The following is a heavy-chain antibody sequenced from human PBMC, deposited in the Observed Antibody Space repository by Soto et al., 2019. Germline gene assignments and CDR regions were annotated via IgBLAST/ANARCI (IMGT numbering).Heavy chain of an antibody. D-gene: IGHD6-19*01. CDR2: INSDGRTT. V-gene: IGHV3-74*01. J-gene: IGHJ4*02. Sequence: EVQLVESGGGLVQPGGFLRLSCAASGFTFSSYWMHWVRQAPGKGLVWVSQINSDGRTTSYADSVKGRFTISRDNAKNTLYLQMNSLKTEDTAVYYCVRVGYSSGWYLVYWGQGTLVTVSS. CDR1: GFTFSSYW. CDR3: VRVGYSSGWYLVY.